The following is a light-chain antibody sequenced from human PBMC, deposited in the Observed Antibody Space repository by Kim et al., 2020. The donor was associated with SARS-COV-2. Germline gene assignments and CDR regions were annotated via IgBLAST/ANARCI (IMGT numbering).Light chain of an antibody. Sequence: DIQMTQSPSTLSASVGDRVTLTCRASQSVSRWLAWYQQKPGKAPKLLIYDGSNLQSGVPSRFSGSGSGTEFTLTISSLQPDDFAIYYCQHQQPFGQGTKVDIK. V-gene: IGKV1-5*01. CDR1: QSVSRW. CDR2: DGS. J-gene: IGKJ1*01. CDR3: QHQQP.